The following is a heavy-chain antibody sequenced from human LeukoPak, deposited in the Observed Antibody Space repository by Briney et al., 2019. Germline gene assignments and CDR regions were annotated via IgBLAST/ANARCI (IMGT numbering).Heavy chain of an antibody. CDR2: ISSSGSTI. CDR3: SRGGARAGHAFDI. V-gene: IGHV3-48*03. D-gene: IGHD5-24*01. Sequence: GGSLRLSCAASGFTFSSYEMNWVRQAPGKGLEWVSYISSSGSTIYYADSVKGRFTISRDNAKNSLYLQMNSLTAGDTAVYYCSRGGARAGHAFDIWGQGTMVTVSS. CDR1: GFTFSSYE. J-gene: IGHJ3*02.